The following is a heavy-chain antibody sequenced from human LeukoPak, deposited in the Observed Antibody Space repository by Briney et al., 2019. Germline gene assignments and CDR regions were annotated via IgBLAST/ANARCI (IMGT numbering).Heavy chain of an antibody. V-gene: IGHV1-18*01. D-gene: IGHD3-9*01. CDR1: GGTFSSYA. Sequence: ASVNVSCKASGGTFSSYAISWVRQAPGQGLEWMGWISAYNGNTNYAQKLQGRVTVTTDTSTSTAYMELRSLRSDDTAVYYCARDSPPDVLRYFDWLSLGKYYFDYWGQGTLVTVSS. CDR3: ARDSPPDVLRYFDWLSLGKYYFDY. J-gene: IGHJ4*02. CDR2: ISAYNGNT.